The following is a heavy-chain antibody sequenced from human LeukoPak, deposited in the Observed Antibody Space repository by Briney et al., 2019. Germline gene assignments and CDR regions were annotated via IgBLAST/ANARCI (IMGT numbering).Heavy chain of an antibody. Sequence: GGSLRLYCAASGFTFSSYEMNWVRQAPGKGLEWVSFISSSGTTINQPDSVKGRFTISRDNAKNSVHLQMDNLRVEDTAVYYCARGWDRAHPTGFEFDVWGQGTLVTVSS. CDR1: GFTFSSYE. CDR2: ISSSGTTI. D-gene: IGHD1-26*01. CDR3: ARGWDRAHPTGFEFDV. J-gene: IGHJ4*02. V-gene: IGHV3-48*03.